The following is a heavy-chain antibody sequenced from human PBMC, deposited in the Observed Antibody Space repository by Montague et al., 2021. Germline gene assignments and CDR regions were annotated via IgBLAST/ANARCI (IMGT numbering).Heavy chain of an antibody. D-gene: IGHD3-3*01. J-gene: IGHJ4*02. V-gene: IGHV3-9*01. CDR3: VKDTRDYYPDF. CDR2: INGNSINI. CDR1: GFIFNNYV. Sequence: SLRLSCAASGFIFNNYVMYWVRQAPGKGLEWVSGINGNSINIDYADSVKGRFTISRDNAKNSLYLQMNSLRAEDTAFYYCVKDTRDYYPDFWGQGILVTVSS.